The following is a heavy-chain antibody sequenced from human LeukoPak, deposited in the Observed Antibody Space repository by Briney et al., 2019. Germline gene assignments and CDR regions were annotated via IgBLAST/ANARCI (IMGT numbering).Heavy chain of an antibody. J-gene: IGHJ4*02. CDR2: ISSSSSTI. CDR1: GFTFSSYE. CDR3: ASSGWYVAFGDYFDY. Sequence: GGSLRLTCAASGFTFSSYEMNWVRQAPGKGLEWVSYISSSSSTIYYADSVKGRFTISRDNAKNSLYLQMNSLRAEDTAVYYCASSGWYVAFGDYFDYWGQGTLVTVSS. V-gene: IGHV3-48*03. D-gene: IGHD6-19*01.